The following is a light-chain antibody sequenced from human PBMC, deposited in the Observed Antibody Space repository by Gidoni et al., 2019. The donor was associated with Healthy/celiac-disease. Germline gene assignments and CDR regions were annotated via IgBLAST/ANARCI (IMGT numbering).Light chain of an antibody. J-gene: IGKJ1*01. CDR3: QQSYSTPRT. V-gene: IGKV1-39*01. CDR1: QSISSY. CDR2: AAS. Sequence: IQITQSPSSLSPSVGDRVTITCRASQSISSYLNWYQQKPGKAPKLLIYAASSLQSGVPSRFSGSGSGTDFTLTISSLQPEDFATYYCQQSYSTPRTFGQGTKVEIK.